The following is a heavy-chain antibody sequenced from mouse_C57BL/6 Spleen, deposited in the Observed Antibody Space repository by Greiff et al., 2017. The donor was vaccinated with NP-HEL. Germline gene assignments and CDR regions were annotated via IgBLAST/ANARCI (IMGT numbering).Heavy chain of an antibody. J-gene: IGHJ1*03. D-gene: IGHD1-1*01. CDR3: AREGYGSSHWYFDV. CDR2: INPNYGTT. V-gene: IGHV1-39*01. CDR1: GYSFTDYN. Sequence: VQLKESGPELVKPGASVKISCKASGYSFTDYNMNWVKQSNGKSLEWIGVINPNYGTTSYNQKFKGKATLTVDQSSSTAYMQLNSLTSEDSAVYYCAREGYGSSHWYFDVWGTGTTVTVSS.